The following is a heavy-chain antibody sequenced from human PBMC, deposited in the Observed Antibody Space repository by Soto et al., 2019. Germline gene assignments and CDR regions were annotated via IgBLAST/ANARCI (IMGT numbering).Heavy chain of an antibody. V-gene: IGHV4-59*01. Sequence: PSETLSLACTVSGGSISSYYWSWIRQPPGKGRGWIGYIYYRGSTNYNPSLKSRVTISVDTSKNQFSRKLSSVTAADTAVYYCARDREAAAHYYYYGMDVWGQGTTVT. D-gene: IGHD6-13*01. CDR1: GGSISSYY. J-gene: IGHJ6*02. CDR3: ARDREAAAHYYYYGMDV. CDR2: IYYRGST.